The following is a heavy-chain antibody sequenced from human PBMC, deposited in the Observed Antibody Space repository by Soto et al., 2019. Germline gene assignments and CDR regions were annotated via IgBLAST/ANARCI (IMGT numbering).Heavy chain of an antibody. CDR1: GYNFDTYW. Sequence: ESLKISCKGSGYNFDTYWINWVRQTPGTGLEWMGRIDPIDSKTKYSPSLEGHITISVDKSISTTYLQWSSLKASDTAIYYCARRIAAAGGYYYYACEVWGKGTAVSVSA. D-gene: IGHD6-13*01. CDR3: ARRIAAAGGYYYYACEV. CDR2: IDPIDSKT. J-gene: IGHJ6*04. V-gene: IGHV5-10-1*01.